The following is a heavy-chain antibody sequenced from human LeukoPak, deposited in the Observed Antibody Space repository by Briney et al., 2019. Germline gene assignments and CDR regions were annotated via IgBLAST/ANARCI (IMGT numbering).Heavy chain of an antibody. CDR1: GFTVSSNY. J-gene: IGHJ4*02. D-gene: IGHD6-13*01. Sequence: GGSLRLPWAASGFTVSSNYMSWVRQAPGKGLEWVSSIDRGGSTYYADSVKGRFTISRDNSKNTLYLQMNSLRAEDTAVYYCARDWGSEQQPETYYFDYWGQGTLVTVSS. CDR2: IDRGGST. V-gene: IGHV3-66*01. CDR3: ARDWGSEQQPETYYFDY.